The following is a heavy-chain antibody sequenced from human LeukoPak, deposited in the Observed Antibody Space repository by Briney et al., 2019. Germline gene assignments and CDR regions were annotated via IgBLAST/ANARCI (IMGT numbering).Heavy chain of an antibody. CDR2: TYYRSRWYN. CDR3: AREYSSSGLAFDY. CDR1: GDTVSSNSAA. Sequence: QTLSLTCAISGDTVSSNSAASNWIRQSPSRGLEWVGRTYYRSRWYNDYAVSVKSRITIYTDTSKDQSSLHLNSVTPEDTAVYYCAREYSSSGLAFDYWGQRTLVTVSS. V-gene: IGHV6-1*01. J-gene: IGHJ4*02. D-gene: IGHD6-19*01.